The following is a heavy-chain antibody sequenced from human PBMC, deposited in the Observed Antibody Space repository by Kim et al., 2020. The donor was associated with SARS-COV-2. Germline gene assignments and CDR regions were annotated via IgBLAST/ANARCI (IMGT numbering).Heavy chain of an antibody. CDR2: IYYSGST. D-gene: IGHD3-10*01. Sequence: SETLSLTCTVSGGSISSGGYYWSWIRQHPGKGLEWIVYIYYSGSTYYNPSLKSRVTISVDTSKNQFSLKLSSVTAADTAVYYCARGTRDDYGSGFDYWGQGTLVTVSS. CDR1: GGSISSGGYY. V-gene: IGHV4-31*03. J-gene: IGHJ4*02. CDR3: ARGTRDDYGSGFDY.